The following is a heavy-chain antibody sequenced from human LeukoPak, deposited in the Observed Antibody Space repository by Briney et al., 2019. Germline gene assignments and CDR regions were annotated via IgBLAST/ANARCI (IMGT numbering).Heavy chain of an antibody. D-gene: IGHD3/OR15-3a*01. CDR1: GFTVSSNY. V-gene: IGHV3-53*01. Sequence: PAGSLRLSCAASGFTVSSNYMNWVRQAPGKGLEWVSVIYSGGSTFYSDSVKGRFTISRDSSKNTLYLHMNSLRAEDTAVYYCARGWTSGDYFDYWGQGTLVTVSS. J-gene: IGHJ4*02. CDR2: IYSGGST. CDR3: ARGWTSGDYFDY.